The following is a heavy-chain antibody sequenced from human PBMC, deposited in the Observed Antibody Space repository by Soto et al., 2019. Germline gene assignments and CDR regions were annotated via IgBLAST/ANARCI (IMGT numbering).Heavy chain of an antibody. D-gene: IGHD4-17*01. Sequence: SETLSLTCTVSGGSISSSSYYWGWIRQPPGKGLEWIGSIYYSGSTYYNPSLKSRVTISVDTSKNQFSLKLSSVTAADTAVYYCARNDYGENSSFDTWGQGTLGTVS. CDR2: IYYSGST. CDR1: GGSISSSSYY. V-gene: IGHV4-39*01. CDR3: ARNDYGENSSFDT. J-gene: IGHJ3*02.